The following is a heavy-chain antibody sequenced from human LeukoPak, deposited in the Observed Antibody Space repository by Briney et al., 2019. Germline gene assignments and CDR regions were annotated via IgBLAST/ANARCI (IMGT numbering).Heavy chain of an antibody. D-gene: IGHD3-10*01. V-gene: IGHV4-34*01. CDR3: ARWGVRLRNYFDY. CDR1: GGSFSGYY. J-gene: IGHJ4*02. CDR2: INHSGST. Sequence: SETLSRTCAVYGGSFSGYYWSWIRQPPGKGLEWIGEINHSGSTNYNPSLKSRVTISVDTSKNQFSLKLSSVTAADTAVYYCARWGVRLRNYFDYWGQGTLVTVSS.